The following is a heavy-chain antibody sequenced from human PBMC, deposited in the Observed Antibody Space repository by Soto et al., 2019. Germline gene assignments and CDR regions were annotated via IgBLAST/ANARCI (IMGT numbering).Heavy chain of an antibody. CDR3: AREGGNYDSRAFDI. J-gene: IGHJ3*02. CDR2: ISYDGSNK. Sequence: QVQLVESGGGVVQPGRSLRLSCAASGFTFSSYAMHWVRQAPGKGLEWVAVISYDGSNKYYADSVKGRFTISRDNSKNTLYLQMNSLRAEDTAVYYCAREGGNYDSRAFDIWGQGTMVSVAS. CDR1: GFTFSSYA. D-gene: IGHD3-22*01. V-gene: IGHV3-30-3*01.